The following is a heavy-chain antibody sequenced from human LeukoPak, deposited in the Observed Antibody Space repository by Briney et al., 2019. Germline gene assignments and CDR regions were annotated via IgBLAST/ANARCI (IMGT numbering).Heavy chain of an antibody. J-gene: IGHJ5*01. D-gene: IGHD1-26*01. V-gene: IGHV6-1*01. CDR1: GDSVSTNSAT. Sequence: SQTLSLTCAISGDSVSTNSATWTWLRQSPSRGLEWLGRTYYRSKWSNDYAVSMKSRITINPDTSKSQFSLQLNSVTPEDTAVYYCARLVGASWFDSWGQGTLVTVSS. CDR3: ARLVGASWFDS. CDR2: TYYRSKWSN.